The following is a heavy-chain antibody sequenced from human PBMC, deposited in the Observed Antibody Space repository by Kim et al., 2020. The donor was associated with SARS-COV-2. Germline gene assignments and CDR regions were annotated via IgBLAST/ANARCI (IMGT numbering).Heavy chain of an antibody. Sequence: TGPVKGRFTISRDNSKNTLYLQMNSLRAEDTAVYYCANHPYDSSGYCYSWGQGTLVTVSS. J-gene: IGHJ4*02. V-gene: IGHV3-23*01. D-gene: IGHD3-22*01. CDR3: ANHPYDSSGYCYS.